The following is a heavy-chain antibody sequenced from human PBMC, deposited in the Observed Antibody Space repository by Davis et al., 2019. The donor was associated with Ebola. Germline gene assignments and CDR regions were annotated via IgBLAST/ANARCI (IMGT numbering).Heavy chain of an antibody. CDR3: ARGRRIAVAGTDY. CDR1: PGTFSSYA. V-gene: IGHV1-69*05. J-gene: IGHJ4*02. D-gene: IGHD6-19*01. Sequence: SVQVSCKASPGTFSSYAISWVRPAPPQGLEWMGGIIPIFGTANYAQKFQGRVTMTRHTYTPTVYMELSSLRSEDTAVYYCARGRRIAVAGTDYWGQGTLVTVSS. CDR2: IIPIFGTA.